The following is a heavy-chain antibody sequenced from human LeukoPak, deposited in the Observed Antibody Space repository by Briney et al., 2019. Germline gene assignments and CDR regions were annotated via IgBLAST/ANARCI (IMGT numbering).Heavy chain of an antibody. CDR3: ASEGVVGVTAHFDY. J-gene: IGHJ4*02. CDR1: GFTFSIYS. D-gene: IGHD1-26*01. CDR2: ITSSSSHT. V-gene: IGHV3-21*01. Sequence: GGSLRLSCAASGFTFSIYSMNWVRQAPGKGLEWVSSITSSSSHTFYADSVKGRFTISRDNAKSSLYLQMNNLRADDTAVYYCASEGVVGVTAHFDYWGQGTLVTVSS.